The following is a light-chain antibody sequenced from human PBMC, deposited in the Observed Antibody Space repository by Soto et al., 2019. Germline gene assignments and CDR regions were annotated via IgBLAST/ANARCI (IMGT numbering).Light chain of an antibody. CDR2: EVT. CDR3: IAHAGSNNLV. J-gene: IGLJ3*02. V-gene: IGLV2-8*01. CDR1: SSDVGGYNF. Sequence: QSVLTQPPSASGSPGQSVTISCSGTSSDVGGYNFVSWYQEHPRKAPKLIIYEVTKRPSGVPDRFSGSKSGNTASLTVSGLQAEDEADYYCIAHAGSNNLVFGGGTKVTVL.